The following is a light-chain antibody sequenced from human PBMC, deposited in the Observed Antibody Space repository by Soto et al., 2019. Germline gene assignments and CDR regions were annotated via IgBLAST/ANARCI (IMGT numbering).Light chain of an antibody. V-gene: IGLV2-14*03. CDR3: SSYTAINNSGV. Sequence: QSALTQPASVSGSPGQSITISCTGTSSDVGGYNYVSWYQQHPGKAPKLMIFDVSNRPSGVSNSFSGSKSGNTASLTISGLQAEDEADYYCSSYTAINNSGVFGGGTKLTVL. CDR1: SSDVGGYNY. J-gene: IGLJ2*01. CDR2: DVS.